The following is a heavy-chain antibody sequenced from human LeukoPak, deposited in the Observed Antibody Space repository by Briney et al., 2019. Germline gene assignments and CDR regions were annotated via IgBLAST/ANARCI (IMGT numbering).Heavy chain of an antibody. V-gene: IGHV4-34*01. J-gene: IGHJ5*02. CDR2: INHSGST. D-gene: IGHD3-3*01. Sequence: SETLSLTCAVYGGSFSGYYWSWIRQPPGKGLEWIGEINHSGSTNYNPSLKSRVTISVDTSKNQFSLKLSSVTAVDTAVYYCARDHLANLASRLFDPWGQGTLVTVSS. CDR1: GGSFSGYY. CDR3: ARDHLANLASRLFDP.